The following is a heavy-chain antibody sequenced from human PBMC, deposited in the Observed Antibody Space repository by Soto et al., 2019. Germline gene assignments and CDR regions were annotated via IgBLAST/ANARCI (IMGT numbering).Heavy chain of an antibody. CDR1: GYTFTGYY. Sequence: ASVKVSCKASGYTFTGYYLHWLGQAPGQSLEWMGWINSNCGGTKSVQKCQGSVTMTRDPSISTAYMEMSRLSSDNTAVYDSAGTLSPNYYYCCGMDFWGRGTTVIVSS. CDR2: INSNCGGT. V-gene: IGHV1-2*02. CDR3: AGTLSPNYYYCCGMDF. J-gene: IGHJ6*02.